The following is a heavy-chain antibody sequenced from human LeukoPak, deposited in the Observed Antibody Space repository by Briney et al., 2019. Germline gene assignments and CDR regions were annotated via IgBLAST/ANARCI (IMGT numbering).Heavy chain of an antibody. CDR3: ALLPRIQLWTNYFDY. J-gene: IGHJ4*02. Sequence: PSQTLSLTCTVSGGSISSGDYYWSWIRQPPGKGLGWIGYIYYSGSTYYNPSLESRVTISVDTSKNQFSLKLSSVTAADTAVYYCALLPRIQLWTNYFDYWGQGTLVTVSS. D-gene: IGHD5-18*01. CDR1: GGSISSGDYY. CDR2: IYYSGST. V-gene: IGHV4-30-4*01.